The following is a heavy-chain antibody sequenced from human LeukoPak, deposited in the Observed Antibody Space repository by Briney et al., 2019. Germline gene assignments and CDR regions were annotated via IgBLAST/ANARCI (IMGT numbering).Heavy chain of an antibody. CDR2: IKTDGSEK. CDR1: GFTFSSYW. V-gene: IGHV3-7*01. D-gene: IGHD1-1*01. J-gene: IGHJ4*02. CDR3: VRESRPGGAMGLYHNLDY. Sequence: GGSLRLSCAASGFTFSSYWISWVRQAPGKGLEWVANIKTDGSEKYYVESVKGRFTISRDNTKNLLFLEMNNLRGDNTAIYYCVRESRPGGAMGLYHNLDYWGQGTLVAVSS.